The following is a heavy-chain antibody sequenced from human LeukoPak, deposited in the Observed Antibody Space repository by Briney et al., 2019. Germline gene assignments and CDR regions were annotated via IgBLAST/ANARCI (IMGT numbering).Heavy chain of an antibody. D-gene: IGHD3-9*01. CDR2: INSDGSST. Sequence: GGSLRLSCAASGFTFSIYWMHWVRQAPGKGLVWVSRINSDGSSTSYADSVKGRFTISRDNAKNTLYLQMNSLRAENTAVYYCARELIDWLAFDIWGQGTMVTVSS. CDR3: ARELIDWLAFDI. CDR1: GFTFSIYW. J-gene: IGHJ3*02. V-gene: IGHV3-74*01.